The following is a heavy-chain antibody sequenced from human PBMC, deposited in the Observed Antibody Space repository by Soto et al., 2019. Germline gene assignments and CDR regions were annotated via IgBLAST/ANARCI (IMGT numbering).Heavy chain of an antibody. CDR3: AREVQVHTPAFVY. CDR1: GGPFNTYA. CDR2: ISPMFGAA. D-gene: IGHD3-10*01. Sequence: QVQLVQSGAEMKKPGSSVKVSCQSSGGPFNTYAMNWVRQAPGQGPEWMGDISPMFGAANYAPKFQGRVTITADESTGTSYMQLSSLTSEDTALYFCAREVQVHTPAFVYWGQGTRVTVSS. J-gene: IGHJ4*02. V-gene: IGHV1-69*19.